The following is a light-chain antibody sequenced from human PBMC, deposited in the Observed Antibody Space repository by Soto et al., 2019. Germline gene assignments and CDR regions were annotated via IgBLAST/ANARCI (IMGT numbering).Light chain of an antibody. V-gene: IGKV1-27*01. CDR3: QKYNSAPRT. CDR2: TAS. Sequence: DIQMTQSPSSLSASVGDRVTITCRASQGISNCLAWYQQKPGKVPKLLIYTASTLESGVPSRFSGSGSGTDFTLTISSLQPEDVATYYCQKYNSAPRTFGQGTKVEIK. J-gene: IGKJ1*01. CDR1: QGISNC.